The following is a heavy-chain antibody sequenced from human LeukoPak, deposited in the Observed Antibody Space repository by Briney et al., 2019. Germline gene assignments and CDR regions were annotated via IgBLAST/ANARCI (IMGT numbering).Heavy chain of an antibody. CDR3: TTDRGFWSGYYLYYFDY. J-gene: IGHJ4*02. Sequence: PGGSLRLSCAASGFTFSNAWMSWVRQAPGKGLEWVGRIKSKTDGGTTDYAAPVKGRFTISRDDSKNTLYLQMNSLKTEDTAVYYCTTDRGFWSGYYLYYFDYWGQGTLVTVSS. CDR2: IKSKTDGGTT. D-gene: IGHD3-3*01. V-gene: IGHV3-15*01. CDR1: GFTFSNAW.